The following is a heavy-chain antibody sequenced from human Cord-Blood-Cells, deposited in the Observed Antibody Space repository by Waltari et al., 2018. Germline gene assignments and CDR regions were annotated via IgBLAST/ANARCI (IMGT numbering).Heavy chain of an antibody. CDR2: ISGSGGST. D-gene: IGHD6-13*01. CDR1: GFTFSSYA. V-gene: IGHV3-23*01. CDR3: AKEGIAAAGAFDI. Sequence: EVQLLESGGGLVQPGGSLRLSCAASGFTFSSYAMSWVRQAPGEGLGWVSAISGSGGSTYYADSGKGRFTISRDNSKNTLYLQMNSLRAEDTAVYYCAKEGIAAAGAFDIWGQGTMVTVSS. J-gene: IGHJ3*02.